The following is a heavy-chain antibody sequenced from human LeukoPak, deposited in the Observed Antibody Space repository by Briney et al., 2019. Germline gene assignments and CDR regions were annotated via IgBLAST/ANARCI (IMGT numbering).Heavy chain of an antibody. CDR1: GYTFTVYY. D-gene: IGHD7-27*01. V-gene: IGHV1-2*02. J-gene: IGHJ3*02. Sequence: ASVKVSCKASGYTFTVYYLHWVRQAPGQGLEWMGWINPNSGGSNYAQKFQGRVTMTRDTSISTAYMELSRLRSDKTAVYYCARDGNWGSLRGAFDIWGQGTIVTVSS. CDR3: ARDGNWGSLRGAFDI. CDR2: INPNSGGS.